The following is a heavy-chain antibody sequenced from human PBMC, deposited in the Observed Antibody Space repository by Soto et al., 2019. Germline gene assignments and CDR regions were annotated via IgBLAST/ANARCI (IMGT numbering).Heavy chain of an antibody. J-gene: IGHJ4*02. D-gene: IGHD1-26*01. CDR1: GFTFSSYA. CDR2: ISGSGGST. Sequence: EVQLLESGGGLVQPGGSLRLSCAASGFTFSSYAMSWVRQAPGKGLEWVSAISGSGGSTYYADSVKGRFTISRDNSKNARYLQMDSLRAEDRAVYYCLKVGGEGEWEPVLYWGQGTLVTVSS. CDR3: LKVGGEGEWEPVLY. V-gene: IGHV3-23*01.